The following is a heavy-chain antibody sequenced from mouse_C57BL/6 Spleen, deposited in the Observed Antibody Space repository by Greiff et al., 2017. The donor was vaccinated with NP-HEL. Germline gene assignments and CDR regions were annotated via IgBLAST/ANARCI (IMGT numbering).Heavy chain of an antibody. CDR2: IYPGSGST. Sequence: QVQLQQPGAELVKPGASVKMSCKASGYTFTSYWITWVKQRPGQGLEWIGDIYPGSGSTNYNEKFKSKATLTVDTSSSTAYMQLSSLTSEDSAVYYGARRAPYYGSSYAMDYWGQGTSVTVSS. CDR1: GYTFTSYW. J-gene: IGHJ4*01. V-gene: IGHV1-55*01. D-gene: IGHD1-1*01. CDR3: ARRAPYYGSSYAMDY.